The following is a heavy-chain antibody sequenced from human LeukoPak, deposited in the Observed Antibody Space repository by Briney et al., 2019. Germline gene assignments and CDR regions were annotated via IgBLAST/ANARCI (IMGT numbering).Heavy chain of an antibody. Sequence: WASVKVSCKASGGTFSSYAISWVRQAPGQGLEWMGGIIPIFGTANYAQKFQGRVTITADESTSTAYMELSSLRSEDTAVYYCARGSITIFGDNWFDPWGQGTLVTVSS. CDR2: IIPIFGTA. CDR1: GGTFSSYA. D-gene: IGHD3-3*01. CDR3: ARGSITIFGDNWFDP. V-gene: IGHV1-69*13. J-gene: IGHJ5*02.